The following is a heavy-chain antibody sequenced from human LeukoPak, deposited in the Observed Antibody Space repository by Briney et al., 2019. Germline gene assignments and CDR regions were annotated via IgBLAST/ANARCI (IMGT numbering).Heavy chain of an antibody. CDR3: ARDYYDILTGYRSPLFDY. Sequence: SGGSLRLSCAASGFTFGSYSMNWVRQAPGKGLEWVSSISSSSSYIYYADSVKGRFTISRDNAKNSLYLQMNSLRAEDTAVYYCARDYYDILTGYRSPLFDYWGQGTLVTVSS. CDR1: GFTFGSYS. V-gene: IGHV3-21*01. CDR2: ISSSSSYI. D-gene: IGHD3-9*01. J-gene: IGHJ4*02.